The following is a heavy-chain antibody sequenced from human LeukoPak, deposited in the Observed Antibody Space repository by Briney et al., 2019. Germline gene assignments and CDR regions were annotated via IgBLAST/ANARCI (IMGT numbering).Heavy chain of an antibody. CDR2: ISGSGGST. Sequence: GGSLRLSCAASGFTFSSYEMNWVRQAPGKGLEWVSYISGSGGSTYYADSVKGRFTISRDNSKNTLYLQMNSLRAEDTAVYYCAPSSGYYSHPYYFDYWGQGTLVTVSS. CDR3: APSSGYYSHPYYFDY. CDR1: GFTFSSYE. V-gene: IGHV3-23*01. J-gene: IGHJ4*02. D-gene: IGHD3-22*01.